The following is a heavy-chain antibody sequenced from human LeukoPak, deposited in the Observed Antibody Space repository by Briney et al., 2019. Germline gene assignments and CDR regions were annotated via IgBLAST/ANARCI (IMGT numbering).Heavy chain of an antibody. CDR3: ARDRGIDYPSAFDP. Sequence: GGSLRLSCAASGFTFSSYSMNWVRQAPGKGLEWVSSISSSSSYIYYADSVKGRFTISRDNAKNSLYLQINSLRAEDTAVYYCARDRGIDYPSAFDPWGQGTLVTVSS. V-gene: IGHV3-21*01. J-gene: IGHJ5*02. CDR2: ISSSSSYI. D-gene: IGHD3-10*01. CDR1: GFTFSSYS.